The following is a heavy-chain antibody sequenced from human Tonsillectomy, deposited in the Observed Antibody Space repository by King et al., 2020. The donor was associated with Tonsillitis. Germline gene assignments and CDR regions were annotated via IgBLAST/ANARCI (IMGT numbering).Heavy chain of an antibody. V-gene: IGHV3-21*01. Sequence: VQLVESGGGLVKPGGSLRLSCAASGFTFSSYSMNWVRQAPGKGLEWVSSISRSSSYMYYADSLKGRFTISRDNAKNTLYLQMNSLRAEDTAVYYCARDWRSYHILTGPWGQGTLVTVSS. CDR1: GFTFSSYS. CDR3: ARDWRSYHILTGP. D-gene: IGHD3-9*01. J-gene: IGHJ5*02. CDR2: ISRSSSYM.